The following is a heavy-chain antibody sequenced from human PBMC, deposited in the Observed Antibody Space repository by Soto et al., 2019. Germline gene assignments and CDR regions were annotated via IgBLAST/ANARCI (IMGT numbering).Heavy chain of an antibody. CDR2: IYPGDSDT. CDR1: GYSFTSYW. J-gene: IGHJ4*02. Sequence: GESLKISCKGSGYSFTSYWIGWVRQMPGKGLEWMGIIYPGDSDTRYSPSFQGQVTISADKSISTAYLQWSSLKASDTAMYYCVRLPFEEGSSWYYIVYWGQGTLVTVSS. D-gene: IGHD6-13*01. V-gene: IGHV5-51*01. CDR3: VRLPFEEGSSWYYIVY.